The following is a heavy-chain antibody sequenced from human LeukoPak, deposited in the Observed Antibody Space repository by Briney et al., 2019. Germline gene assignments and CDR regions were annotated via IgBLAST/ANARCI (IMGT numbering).Heavy chain of an antibody. J-gene: IGHJ3*02. CDR2: ISAYNGNT. V-gene: IGHV1-18*01. Sequence: ASVKVSCKASGYTFTNYDISWVRQAPGQGLEWMGWISAYNGNTNSAQKFQGRVTMTTDTSTTTAYMDLRSLRSDDTAVYYCARDRGYYDSSGYEGAFDIWGQGTMVTVSS. D-gene: IGHD3-22*01. CDR1: GYTFTNYD. CDR3: ARDRGYYDSSGYEGAFDI.